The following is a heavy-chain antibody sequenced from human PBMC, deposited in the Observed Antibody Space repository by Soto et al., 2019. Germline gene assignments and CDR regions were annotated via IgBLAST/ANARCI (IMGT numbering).Heavy chain of an antibody. CDR3: ARGQLELRHWFDP. V-gene: IGHV1-2*04. CDR2: INPNSGGT. Sequence: ASVKVSCKASGYTFTGYYMHCVRQAPGQGLEWMGWINPNSGGTNYAQKFQGWVTMTRDTSISTAYMEPSRLRSDDTAVYYCARGQLELRHWFDPWGQGTLVTVSS. CDR1: GYTFTGYY. J-gene: IGHJ5*02. D-gene: IGHD1-7*01.